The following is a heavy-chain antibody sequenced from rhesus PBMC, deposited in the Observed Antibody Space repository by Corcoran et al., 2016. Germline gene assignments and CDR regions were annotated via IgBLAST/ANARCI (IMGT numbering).Heavy chain of an antibody. CDR1: GGSISGGYG. CDR3: ARGVTTVAATYWYFDI. Sequence: QVQLQESGPGLLKPSDTLSLPCAVSGGSISGGYGWGWIRPPPGKGLGRIGIIYSSNGNTYYNPSLKSRVTISTDTSKNQFSLKLSSVTAADTAVYYCARGVTTVAATYWYFDIWGPGTPITISS. V-gene: IGHV4S7*01. J-gene: IGHJ2*01. D-gene: IGHD4-29*01. CDR2: IYSSNGNT.